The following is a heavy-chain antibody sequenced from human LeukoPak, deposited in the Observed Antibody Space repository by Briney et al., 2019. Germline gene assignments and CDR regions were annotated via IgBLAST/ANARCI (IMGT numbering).Heavy chain of an antibody. CDR2: IIPILGIA. Sequence: GASVKVSCKASGGTFSSYAISWGRQAPGQGLEWMGRIIPILGIANYAQKFQGRVTITADKSTSTAYMELSSLRSEDTAVYYCARSEVVVGASNYYFDYWGQGTLVTVSS. CDR3: ARSEVVVGASNYYFDY. D-gene: IGHD1-26*01. CDR1: GGTFSSYA. J-gene: IGHJ4*02. V-gene: IGHV1-69*04.